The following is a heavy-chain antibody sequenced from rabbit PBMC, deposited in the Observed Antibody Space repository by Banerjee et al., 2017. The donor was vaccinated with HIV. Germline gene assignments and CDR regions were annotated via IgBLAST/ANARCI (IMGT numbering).Heavy chain of an antibody. CDR2: IVAGSRGTT. CDR3: ARAAGYVSDGYDL. D-gene: IGHD6-1*01. Sequence: QEQLEESGGGLVKPGASLTLTCTASGFSLSSSVYMCWVRQAPGKGLEWIACIVAGSRGTTYYASWAKGRFTISRTSSTTVTLQMTSLTAADTATYFCARAAGYVSDGYDLWGPGTLVTVS. J-gene: IGHJ4*01. CDR1: GFSLSSSVY. V-gene: IGHV1S45*01.